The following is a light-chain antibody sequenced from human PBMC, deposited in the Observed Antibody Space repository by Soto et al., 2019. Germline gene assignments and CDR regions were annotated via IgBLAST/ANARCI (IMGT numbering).Light chain of an antibody. CDR3: QQYNNWPRT. Sequence: EIVMTQSPATLSVSPGGRATLSCRSSQSVSSNLAWYQQKPGQAPRLLIYGASTRATGIPVRFRGSGSGTEFTLTISSLQSEDFAVYYCQQYNNWPRTFGQGTKVEIK. J-gene: IGKJ1*01. CDR1: QSVSSN. V-gene: IGKV3-15*01. CDR2: GAS.